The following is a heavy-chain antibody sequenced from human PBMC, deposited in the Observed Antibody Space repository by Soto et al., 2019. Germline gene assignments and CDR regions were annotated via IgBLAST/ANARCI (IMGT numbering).Heavy chain of an antibody. V-gene: IGHV4-59*08. D-gene: IGHD3-10*01. J-gene: IGHJ6*02. CDR1: GDSISRYY. CDR3: ARHAYGSGFYYGMDV. Sequence: QVQLQESGPGLVKPSETLSLTCTVSGDSISRYYWSWIRQPPGKGLEWIGYIYYTGSTNYNPSLKSRITISVDTSKNHFSLKLSSVTAADTAIYYCARHAYGSGFYYGMDVWGQGTTVTVSS. CDR2: IYYTGST.